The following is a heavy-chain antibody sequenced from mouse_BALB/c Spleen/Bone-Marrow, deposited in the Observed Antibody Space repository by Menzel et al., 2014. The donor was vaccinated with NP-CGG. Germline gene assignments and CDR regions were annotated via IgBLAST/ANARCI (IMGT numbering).Heavy chain of an antibody. D-gene: IGHD1-2*01. CDR1: GYTFTSSW. V-gene: IGHV1S130*01. CDR3: ARGATALDY. J-gene: IGHJ2*01. Sequence: QVQLKQSGSVLVRPGASVKLSCKASGYTFTSSWMHWAKQRPGQGLGWIGEIHPNSGNTNYNEKFKGKATLTVDTSSSTAYVDLSSLTSEDSAVYYCARGATALDYWGQGTTLTVSS. CDR2: IHPNSGNT.